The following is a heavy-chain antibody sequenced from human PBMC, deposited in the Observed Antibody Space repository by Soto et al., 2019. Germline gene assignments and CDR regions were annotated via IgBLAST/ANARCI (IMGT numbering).Heavy chain of an antibody. V-gene: IGHV1-69*13. CDR2: IIPNIGTA. D-gene: IGHD6-13*01. J-gene: IGHJ2*01. CDR1: GGTFSSYA. CDR3: ARGVLGIAAARSYCYFDL. Sequence: GASVKVSCKASGGTFSSYAISWVRQAPGQGLEWMGGIIPNIGTANYAQKFQGRVTITADESTSTAYMELSSLRSEDTAVYYCARGVLGIAAARSYCYFDLWGRGTLVTVSS.